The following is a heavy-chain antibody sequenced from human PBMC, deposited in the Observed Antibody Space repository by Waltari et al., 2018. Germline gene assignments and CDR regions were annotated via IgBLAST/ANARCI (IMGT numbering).Heavy chain of an antibody. CDR3: ARDGYDEIPVAFDI. D-gene: IGHD5-12*01. CDR2: ISSSSSYI. J-gene: IGHJ3*02. V-gene: IGHV3-21*01. Sequence: AASGFTFSSYSMNWVRQAPGKGLEWVSSISSSSSYIYYADSVKGRFTISRDNAKNSLYLQMNSLRAEDTAVYYCARDGYDEIPVAFDIWGQGTMVTVSS. CDR1: GFTFSSYS.